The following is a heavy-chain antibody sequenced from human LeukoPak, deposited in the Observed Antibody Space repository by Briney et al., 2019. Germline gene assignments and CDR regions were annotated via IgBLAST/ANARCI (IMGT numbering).Heavy chain of an antibody. CDR3: ARGPRGLPED. CDR2: LFSGGST. V-gene: IGHV4-4*07. Sequence: SETLSLTCTVSDASISGYYWTWIRQPAGQGLEWIGRLFSGGSTNYNPSLKSRVSMSLDTSNNQFSLEMNFVSAADTAVYYCARGPRGLPEDWGQGTLVTVSS. J-gene: IGHJ4*02. CDR1: DASISGYY. D-gene: IGHD1-14*01.